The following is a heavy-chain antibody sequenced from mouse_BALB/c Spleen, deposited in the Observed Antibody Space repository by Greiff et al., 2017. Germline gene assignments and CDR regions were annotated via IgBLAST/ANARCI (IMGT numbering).Heavy chain of an antibody. CDR1: GYTFTNYW. CDR3: ARSGDGYPYYAMDY. J-gene: IGHJ4*01. D-gene: IGHD2-3*01. CDR2: IYPGGGYT. Sequence: QVQLQQSGAELVRPGTSVKISCKASGYTFTNYWLGWVKQRPGHGLEWIGDIYPGGGYTNYNEKFKGKATLTADTSSSTAYMQLSSLTSEDSAVYFCARSGDGYPYYAMDYWGQGTSVTVSS. V-gene: IGHV1-63*02.